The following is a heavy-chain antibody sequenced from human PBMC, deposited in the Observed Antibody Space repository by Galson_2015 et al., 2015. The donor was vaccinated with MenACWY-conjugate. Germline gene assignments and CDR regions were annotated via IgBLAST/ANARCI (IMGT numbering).Heavy chain of an antibody. CDR1: GGSISNHY. D-gene: IGHD2-21*01. CDR2: VYYSGST. V-gene: IGHV4-59*11. J-gene: IGHJ4*02. CDR3: AGLRVPYSFEY. Sequence: SETLSLTCTVSGGSISNHYWSWIRQPPGKGLEWIGYVYYSGSTNYNPSLKSRVTISVDTSKNQFSLELSSVTAADTAVYYCAGLRVPYSFEYWGQGTLVTVSS.